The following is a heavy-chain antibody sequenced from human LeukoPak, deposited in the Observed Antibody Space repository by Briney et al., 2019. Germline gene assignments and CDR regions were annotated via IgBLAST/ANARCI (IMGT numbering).Heavy chain of an antibody. CDR2: MNPNSGNT. V-gene: IGHV1-8*01. CDR1: GYTLTSYD. D-gene: IGHD5-12*01. J-gene: IGHJ4*02. CDR3: ARGATIPDY. Sequence: ASVKVSCKASGYTLTSYDINWGRQATGQGLEWMGWMNPNSGNTGYAQKFQSRVTMTSNTSTSTAYMERSSLRSEDTAVYYCARGATIPDYWGQGTLVTVSS.